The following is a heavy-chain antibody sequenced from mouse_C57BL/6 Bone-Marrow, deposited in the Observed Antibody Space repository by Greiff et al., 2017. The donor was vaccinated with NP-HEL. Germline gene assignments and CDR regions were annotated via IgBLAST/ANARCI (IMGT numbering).Heavy chain of an antibody. D-gene: IGHD1-1*01. CDR1: GFSLTSYG. V-gene: IGHV2-2*01. Sequence: VQLVESGPGLVQPSQSLSITCTVSGFSLTSYGVHWVRQSPGKGLEWLGVIWSGGSTDYNAAFISRLSISKDNSKSQVFFKMNSLQADDTAIYYCASHYYGSSCWYFDVWGTGTTVTVSS. CDR3: ASHYYGSSCWYFDV. J-gene: IGHJ1*03. CDR2: IWSGGST.